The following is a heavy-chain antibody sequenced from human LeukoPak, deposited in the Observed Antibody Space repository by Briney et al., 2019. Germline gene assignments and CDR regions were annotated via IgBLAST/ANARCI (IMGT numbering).Heavy chain of an antibody. J-gene: IGHJ6*02. CDR3: ARDKAQDSVYYGMDV. Sequence: IKQDGIEEYYVESVKGRFTISRDNARTSLYLQMNSLRAEDTAVYYCARDKAQDSVYYGMDVWGQGTTVTVSS. CDR2: IKQDGIEE. D-gene: IGHD6-6*01. V-gene: IGHV3-7*01.